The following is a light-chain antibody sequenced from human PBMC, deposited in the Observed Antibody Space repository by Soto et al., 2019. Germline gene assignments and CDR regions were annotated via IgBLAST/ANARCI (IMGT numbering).Light chain of an antibody. CDR2: EVS. Sequence: QCSLTQPASLPGSPGQSITISCTGTSSDVGNYKYVSWYQQHPGKAPKLMIYEVSNRPSGVSNRFSGSKSGNTASLTISGLQAEDETDYYCFSYTSSGTYVFGTGTKVTVL. CDR1: SSDVGNYKY. J-gene: IGLJ1*01. CDR3: FSYTSSGTYV. V-gene: IGLV2-14*01.